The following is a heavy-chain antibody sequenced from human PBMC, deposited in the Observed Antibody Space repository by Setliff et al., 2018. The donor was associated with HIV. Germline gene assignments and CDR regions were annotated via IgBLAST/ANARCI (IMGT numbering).Heavy chain of an antibody. CDR1: GDTFNFYG. V-gene: IGHV1-69*06. CDR3: AREHGEYCSGGTCYHHSYFDY. CDR2: IIPKSDTR. D-gene: IGHD2-15*01. Sequence: SVKVSCKASGDTFNFYGLNWVRQAPGQGLEWMGKIIPKSDTRDYAQKLRGRVTITADKPSNTVYMESTSLTSEDTAVYYCAREHGEYCSGGTCYHHSYFDYWGPGTLVTVSS. J-gene: IGHJ4*02.